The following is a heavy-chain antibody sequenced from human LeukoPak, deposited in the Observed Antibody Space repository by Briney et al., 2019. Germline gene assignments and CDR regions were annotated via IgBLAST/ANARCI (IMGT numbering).Heavy chain of an antibody. CDR1: GYTLTELS. J-gene: IGHJ4*02. Sequence: GASVKVSCKVSGYTLTELSMHWVRQAPGKGLEWMGGFDPEDGETIYAQKFQGRVTMTEDTSTDTAYLELSRRRCEDTAVYYCATDDGGGSCYSWGQGALVTVSS. D-gene: IGHD2-15*01. V-gene: IGHV1-24*01. CDR3: ATDDGGGSCYS. CDR2: FDPEDGET.